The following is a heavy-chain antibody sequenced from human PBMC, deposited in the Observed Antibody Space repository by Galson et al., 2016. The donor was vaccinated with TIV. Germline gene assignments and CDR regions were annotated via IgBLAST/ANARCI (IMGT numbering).Heavy chain of an antibody. V-gene: IGHV3-7*01. CDR3: ARGLLYYDPYYLDY. D-gene: IGHD2-2*02. Sequence: SLRLSCAASRFTFSQHWMSWVRQAPGKGLEWVANINLDGSKKYYVDSVRGRFTISRDNPKNSLYLQLNSLRAEDTAVYYCARGLLYYDPYYLDYWGQGTLVSVSS. CDR1: RFTFSQHW. J-gene: IGHJ4*02. CDR2: INLDGSKK.